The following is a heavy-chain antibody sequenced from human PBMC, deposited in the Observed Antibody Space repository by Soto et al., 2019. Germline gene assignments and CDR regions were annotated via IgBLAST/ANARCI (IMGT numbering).Heavy chain of an antibody. Sequence: PGESLKISCKGSGYSFTSYWISWVRQMPGKGLEWMGRIDPSDSYTNYSPSFQGHVTISADKSISTAYLQWSSLKASDTAMYYCACSNYYGSGSYYNGDYGMDVWGQGTTVTVSS. CDR2: IDPSDSYT. D-gene: IGHD3-10*01. V-gene: IGHV5-10-1*01. CDR1: GYSFTSYW. CDR3: ACSNYYGSGSYYNGDYGMDV. J-gene: IGHJ6*02.